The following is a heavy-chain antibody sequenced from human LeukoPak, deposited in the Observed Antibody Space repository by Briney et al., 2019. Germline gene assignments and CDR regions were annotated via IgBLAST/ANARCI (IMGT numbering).Heavy chain of an antibody. CDR1: GYFYSNYW. D-gene: IGHD2-15*01. CDR3: ARHEDGSWLIDY. J-gene: IGHJ4*02. CDR2: IYLADSDP. Sequence: GESLKISCKGSGYFYSNYWIAWVRQMPGKGIEWLGVIYLADSDPKYNPSFQGQVTISADKSTDTAFLHWSRLEASDTAMYYCARHEDGSWLIDYWGQGTLVTVSS. V-gene: IGHV5-51*01.